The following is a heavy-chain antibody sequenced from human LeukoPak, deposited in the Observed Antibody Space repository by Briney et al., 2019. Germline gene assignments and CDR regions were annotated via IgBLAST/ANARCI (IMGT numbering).Heavy chain of an antibody. CDR2: IYYSGST. CDR1: GGSISSGSYY. CDR3: AGGFYDYVWGSYRPQGAFDI. V-gene: IGHV4-61*10. Sequence: SETLSLTCTVSGGSISSGSYYWSWIRQPAGKGLEWIGYIYYSGSTNYNPPLKSRVTISVDTSKNQFSLKLSSVTAADTAVYYCAGGFYDYVWGSYRPQGAFDIWGQGTMVTVSS. D-gene: IGHD3-16*02. J-gene: IGHJ3*02.